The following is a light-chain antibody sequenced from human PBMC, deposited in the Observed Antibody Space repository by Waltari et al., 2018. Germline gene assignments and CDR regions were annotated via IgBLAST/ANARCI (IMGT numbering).Light chain of an antibody. CDR1: SGDIGAYNS. CDR3: NSFAGSDTVV. J-gene: IGLJ2*01. CDR2: DVN. V-gene: IGLV2-8*01. Sequence: QSALTQPPSASGSPGQSVTIPCTGTSGDIGAYNSVNWYRQHPGKVPKLMIYDVNRRPPGVPERFSGSKSGNTASLTVSGLQPEDEAVYYCNSFAGSDTVVFGGGTTLTVL.